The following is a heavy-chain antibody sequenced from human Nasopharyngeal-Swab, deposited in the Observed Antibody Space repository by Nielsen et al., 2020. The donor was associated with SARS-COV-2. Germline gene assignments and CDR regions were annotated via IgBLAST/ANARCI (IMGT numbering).Heavy chain of an antibody. V-gene: IGHV4-34*01. J-gene: IGHJ4*02. CDR1: GGSFSSYY. CDR2: INHGGGT. Sequence: SETLSLTCAVYGGSFSSYYWTWIRQPPGKGLEWIGEINHGGGTNYNPSLKSRVTISVDTSKKQFSLNLSSVTAADTAVYYCARGRQQWLIYDYWGQGTLVTVSS. CDR3: ARGRQQWLIYDY. D-gene: IGHD6-19*01.